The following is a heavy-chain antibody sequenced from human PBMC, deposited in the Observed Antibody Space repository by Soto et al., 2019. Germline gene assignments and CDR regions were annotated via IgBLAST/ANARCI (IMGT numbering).Heavy chain of an antibody. Sequence: QVQLVQSGAEVKKPGSSMKVSCKASGGTFSNSTINWVRQAPGEGLEWMGRIIPIIGIAAYAQKFHGRVTIIADKSTSTAYMELSSLSSDDTAVYYCATSERPILGNDYWGQGTLVTVSS. CDR1: GGTFSNST. CDR2: IIPIIGIA. J-gene: IGHJ4*02. D-gene: IGHD7-27*01. CDR3: ATSERPILGNDY. V-gene: IGHV1-69*02.